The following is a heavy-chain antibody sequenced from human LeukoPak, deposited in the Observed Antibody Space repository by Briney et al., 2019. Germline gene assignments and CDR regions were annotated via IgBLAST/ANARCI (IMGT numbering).Heavy chain of an antibody. CDR3: ARTSPYDFWSGYYRNTYGMDV. CDR1: GGSISSYY. D-gene: IGHD3-3*01. J-gene: IGHJ6*02. Sequence: SETLSLTCTGSGGSISSYYWSWIRQPPGKGLEWIGDIYYSGSTNYNPSLKSRVTISVDTSKNQFSLKLSSVTAADTAVYYCARTSPYDFWSGYYRNTYGMDVWGQGTTVTVSS. V-gene: IGHV4-59*08. CDR2: IYYSGST.